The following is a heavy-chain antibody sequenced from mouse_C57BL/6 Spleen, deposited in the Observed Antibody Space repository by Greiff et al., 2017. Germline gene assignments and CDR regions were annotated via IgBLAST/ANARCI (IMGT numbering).Heavy chain of an antibody. V-gene: IGHV1-82*01. D-gene: IGHD1-1*01. CDR1: GYAFSSSW. CDR2: IYPGDGDT. J-gene: IGHJ4*01. Sequence: VQLQESGPELVKPGASVKISCKASGYAFSSSWMNWVKQRPGKGLEWIGRIYPGDGDTNYNGKFKGKATLTADKSCSTAYMQLSSLTSEDSAVYFFATTVLASYYAMDYWGQGTSVTVSS. CDR3: ATTVLASYYAMDY.